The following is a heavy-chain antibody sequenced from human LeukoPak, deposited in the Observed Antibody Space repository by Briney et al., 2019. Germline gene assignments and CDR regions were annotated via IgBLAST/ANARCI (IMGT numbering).Heavy chain of an antibody. Sequence: GSLRLSCAASGFTFSDYYMSWIRQAPGKGLEWVSYISSSGSTIYYADSVRGRFTISRDNAKNSLYLQMNSLRAEDTAVYYCARMVGDYGDPYYFDYWGQGTLVTVSS. D-gene: IGHD4-17*01. CDR3: ARMVGDYGDPYYFDY. J-gene: IGHJ4*02. V-gene: IGHV3-11*01. CDR2: ISSSGSTI. CDR1: GFTFSDYY.